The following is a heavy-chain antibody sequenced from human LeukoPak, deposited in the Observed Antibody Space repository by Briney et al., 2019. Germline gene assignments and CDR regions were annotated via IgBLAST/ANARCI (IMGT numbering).Heavy chain of an antibody. CDR3: ARRLTQYDCFDP. Sequence: SQTPSLTCALSGDSASSNSVTWNWIRQSPSRGLEWLGRTYYRSTWYNDYAVSVRGRITVNPDTSKNQFSLHLNSVTPEDTAVYYCARRLTQYDCFDPWGQGILVTVSS. CDR2: TYYRSTWYN. V-gene: IGHV6-1*01. J-gene: IGHJ5*02. CDR1: GDSASSNSVT. D-gene: IGHD2-2*01.